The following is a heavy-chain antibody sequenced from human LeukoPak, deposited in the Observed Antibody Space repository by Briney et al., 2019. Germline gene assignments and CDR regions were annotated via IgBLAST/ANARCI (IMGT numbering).Heavy chain of an antibody. V-gene: IGHV3-21*01. D-gene: IGHD6-13*01. Sequence: GGSLRLSCAASGFTFNNFAVTWVRQAPGKGLEWVSSIVGSSSTYYADSLKGRFTISRDNAKNSLYLQMNSLRAEDTAVYYCARIGAGSSRDYWGQGTLVTVSS. J-gene: IGHJ4*02. CDR1: GFTFNNFA. CDR2: IVGSSST. CDR3: ARIGAGSSRDY.